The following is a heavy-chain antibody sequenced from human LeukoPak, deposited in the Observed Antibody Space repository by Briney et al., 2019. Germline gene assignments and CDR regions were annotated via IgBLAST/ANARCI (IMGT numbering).Heavy chain of an antibody. J-gene: IGHJ4*02. CDR2: INPNSGGT. Sequence: ASVKVSCKASGYTFTGYYMHWVRQAPGQGLEWMGWINPNSGGTNYAQKFQGRVTMTRDTSISTAYMELSRLRSDDTAAYYCARTDYYDSSGYYCWGQGTLVTVSS. CDR3: ARTDYYDSSGYYC. D-gene: IGHD3-22*01. V-gene: IGHV1-2*02. CDR1: GYTFTGYY.